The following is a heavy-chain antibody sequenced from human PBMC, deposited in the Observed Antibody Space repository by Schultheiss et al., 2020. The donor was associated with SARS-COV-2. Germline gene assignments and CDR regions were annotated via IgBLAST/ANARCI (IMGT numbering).Heavy chain of an antibody. D-gene: IGHD6-13*01. J-gene: IGHJ6*02. CDR2: ISSSGSTI. CDR1: GFTFDDYA. CDR3: ARDKDSSSWYVPQGYYYYYGMDV. Sequence: GGSLRLSCAASGFTFDDYAMHWVRQAPGKGLEWVSYISSSGSTIYYADSVKGRFTISRDNAKNSLYLQMNSLRAEDTAVYYCARDKDSSSWYVPQGYYYYYGMDVWGQGTTVTVSS. V-gene: IGHV3-48*03.